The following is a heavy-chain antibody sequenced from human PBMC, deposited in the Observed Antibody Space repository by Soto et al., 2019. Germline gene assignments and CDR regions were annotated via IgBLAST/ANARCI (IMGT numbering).Heavy chain of an antibody. CDR1: GFTFSSYS. CDR3: ARGMEGLRLVPVVDY. J-gene: IGHJ4*02. V-gene: IGHV3-48*01. D-gene: IGHD5-12*01. CDR2: ISSSSSTI. Sequence: GGSLRLSCAASGFTFSSYSMNWVRQAPGKGLEWVSYISSSSSTIYYADSVKGRFTISRDNAKNSLYLQMNSLRAEDTAVYYCARGMEGLRLVPVVDYWGQGTLVTVSS.